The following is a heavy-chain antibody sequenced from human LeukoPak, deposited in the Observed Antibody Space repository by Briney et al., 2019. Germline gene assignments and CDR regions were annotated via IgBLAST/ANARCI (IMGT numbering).Heavy chain of an antibody. J-gene: IGHJ4*02. CDR3: ARVSSGWTSTSAYFDY. V-gene: IGHV3-21*01. D-gene: IGHD6-19*01. CDR2: ITSTSSYI. Sequence: TGGSLRLSCAASGFTFSSYGMNWVRQAPGKGLEWVSSITSTSSYIYYADSVKGRFTISRDNAKNSLYLQVNSLRAEDTAVYYCARVSSGWTSTSAYFDYWGQGTLVTVSS. CDR1: GFTFSSYG.